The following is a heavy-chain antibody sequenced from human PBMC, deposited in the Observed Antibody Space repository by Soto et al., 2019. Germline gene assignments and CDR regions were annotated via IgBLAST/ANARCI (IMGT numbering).Heavy chain of an antibody. Sequence: SETLSLTCTVSGGSISSYYWSWIRQSAGKGLEWIGRIYIGGSIYTSGSTNYNPSLKSRVTMSEDTSKNQFSLKLSSVTAADTAVYYCARGGGRETRSMYYYNDMEVLDQGTTVTASS. D-gene: IGHD1-26*01. CDR1: GGSISSYY. J-gene: IGHJ6*02. V-gene: IGHV4-4*07. CDR3: ARGGGRETRSMYYYNDMEV. CDR2: IYIGGSIYTSGST.